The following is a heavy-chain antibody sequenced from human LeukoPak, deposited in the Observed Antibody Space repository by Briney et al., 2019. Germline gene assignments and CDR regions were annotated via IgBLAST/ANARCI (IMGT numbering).Heavy chain of an antibody. V-gene: IGHV3-30*04. J-gene: IGHJ4*02. CDR1: GFIFSNYA. CDR3: ARDPRGPIGYDSIARDTFDY. Sequence: GGSLRLSCAASGFIFSNYALHWVRPAPGKGLEWVAVVLYDGETKYYADSVKGRFTISRDNPENMLYLQMNSLSPEDTGVYYCARDPRGPIGYDSIARDTFDYWGQGARVTVSS. CDR2: VLYDGETK. D-gene: IGHD3-22*01.